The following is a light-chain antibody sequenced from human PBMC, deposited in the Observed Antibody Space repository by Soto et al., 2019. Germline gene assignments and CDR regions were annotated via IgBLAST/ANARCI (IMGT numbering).Light chain of an antibody. Sequence: LSCRASQTVSRARLDWFQQKTGKAPRRLIYGASSRAPGIPDRFSGSGSETDFTLTITRLESEDFAVYSCHQYGSSPWTFGQGTKVDIK. CDR2: GAS. CDR3: HQYGSSPWT. V-gene: IGKV3-20*01. CDR1: QTVSRAR. J-gene: IGKJ1*01.